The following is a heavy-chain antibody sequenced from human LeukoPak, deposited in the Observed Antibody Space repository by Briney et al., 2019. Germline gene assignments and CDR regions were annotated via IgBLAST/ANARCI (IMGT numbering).Heavy chain of an antibody. J-gene: IGHJ4*02. CDR2: ISSSSSYI. D-gene: IGHD3-10*01. V-gene: IGHV3-21*01. Sequence: PGGSLRLSCAASGFTVSSNYMSWVRQAPRKGLEWVSSISSSSSYIYYANSVKGRFTISTDTAKNSLYLQMTSLRGEDTAVYYCAREPEGPMVRGVIYWGQGTLVTVSS. CDR1: GFTVSSNY. CDR3: AREPEGPMVRGVIY.